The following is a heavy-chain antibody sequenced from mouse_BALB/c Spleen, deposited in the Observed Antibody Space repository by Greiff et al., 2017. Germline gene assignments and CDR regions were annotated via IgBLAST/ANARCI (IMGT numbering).Heavy chain of an antibody. CDR2: ISSGGST. CDR3: ARGGSSSYYAMDY. CDR1: GFTFSSYA. V-gene: IGHV5-6-5*01. J-gene: IGHJ4*01. D-gene: IGHD1-1*01. Sequence: EVKLVESGGGLVKPGGSLKLSCAASGFTFSSYAMSWVRQTPEKRLEWVASISSGGSTYYPDSVKGRFTISRDNARNILYLQMSSLRSEDTAMYYCARGGSSSYYAMDYWGQGTSVTVSS.